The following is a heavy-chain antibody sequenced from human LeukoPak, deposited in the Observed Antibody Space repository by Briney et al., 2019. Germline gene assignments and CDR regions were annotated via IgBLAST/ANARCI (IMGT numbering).Heavy chain of an antibody. D-gene: IGHD3-22*01. CDR2: IHKDGRVM. V-gene: IGHV3-7*03. J-gene: IGHJ4*02. Sequence: GGSLRLSRAASGFSFSTYWMAWVRQAPGKGLEWVGNIHKDGRVMFYAASVKGRFTISRDNAKNSLYLDMNSLRDEDTAIYYCASSHDSSGNDWGQGTLVTVTS. CDR1: GFSFSTYW. CDR3: ASSHDSSGND.